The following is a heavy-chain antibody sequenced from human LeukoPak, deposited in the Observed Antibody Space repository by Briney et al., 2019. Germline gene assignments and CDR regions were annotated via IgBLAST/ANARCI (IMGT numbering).Heavy chain of an antibody. J-gene: IGHJ6*03. CDR1: GGSFSGYY. V-gene: IGHV4-34*01. D-gene: IGHD5-18*01. Sequence: PSETLSLTCAVYGGSFSGYYWSWIRQPPGKGLEWIGEINHSGSTNYNPSLKSPVTISVDTSKNQFSLKLSSVTAADTAVYYCARAAAGGYSYGYLNYYYYYMDVWGKGTTVTVSS. CDR2: INHSGST. CDR3: ARAAAGGYSYGYLNYYYYYMDV.